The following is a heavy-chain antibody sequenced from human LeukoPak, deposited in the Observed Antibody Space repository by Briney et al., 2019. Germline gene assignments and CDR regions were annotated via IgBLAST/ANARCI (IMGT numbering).Heavy chain of an antibody. CDR3: ARHARGFFDP. CDR1: GGSISSYY. J-gene: IGHJ5*02. V-gene: IGHV4-4*09. Sequence: SETLSLTCNVSGGSISSYYWSWIRQPPGKGLEWIGYIYTSGSTNYNPSLKSRVTISVDTSKNQFSLKLSSVTAADTAVYYCARHARGFFDPWGQGTLVTVSS. CDR2: IYTSGST. D-gene: IGHD2-2*01.